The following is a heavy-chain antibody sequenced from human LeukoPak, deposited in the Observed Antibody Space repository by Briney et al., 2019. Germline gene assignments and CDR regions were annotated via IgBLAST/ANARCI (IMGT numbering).Heavy chain of an antibody. D-gene: IGHD3-3*01. CDR1: GFTFSSYA. Sequence: PGGSLRLSCAASGFTFSSYAMSWVRQAPGKGLEWVSAISGSGGSTYYADSVKGRFTISRDNSKNTLYLQMNSLRAEDTAVYYCARRIFDDVWSGYAYYFDYWGQGTLVTVSS. J-gene: IGHJ4*02. CDR2: ISGSGGST. V-gene: IGHV3-23*01. CDR3: ARRIFDDVWSGYAYYFDY.